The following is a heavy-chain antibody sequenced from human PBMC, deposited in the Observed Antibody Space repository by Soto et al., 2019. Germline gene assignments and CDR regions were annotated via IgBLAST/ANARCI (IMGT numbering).Heavy chain of an antibody. J-gene: IGHJ6*02. CDR3: ASGMLVRGAYYVDA. Sequence: SQTLSLTCVISGDSVTGNTAGWNWIRQSPSRGLEWLGRTYYRSKWYYDYAGSVKGRMTISPDTSRNKFSLQLNSVRPEDTAVYYFASGMLVRGAYYVDAWGQGTTGTV. V-gene: IGHV6-1*01. CDR1: GDSVTGNTAG. CDR2: TYYRSKWYY. D-gene: IGHD3-10*02.